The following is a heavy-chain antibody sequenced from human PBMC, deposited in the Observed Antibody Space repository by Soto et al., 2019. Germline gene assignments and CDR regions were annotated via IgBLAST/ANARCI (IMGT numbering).Heavy chain of an antibody. D-gene: IGHD2-2*02. CDR3: ARAGRYCSSTSCYKSLVYNWFDP. V-gene: IGHV3-33*01. CDR2: IWYDGSNK. J-gene: IGHJ5*02. CDR1: GFTFSSYG. Sequence: QVQLVESGGGVVQPGRSLRLSCAASGFTFSSYGMHWVRQAPGKGLEWVAVIWYDGSNKYYADSVKGRFTISRDNSKNTLYLQMNSLRAEDTAVYYCARAGRYCSSTSCYKSLVYNWFDPWGQGTLVTVSS.